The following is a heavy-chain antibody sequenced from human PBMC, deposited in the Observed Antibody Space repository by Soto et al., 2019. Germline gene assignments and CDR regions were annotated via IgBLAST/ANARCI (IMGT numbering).Heavy chain of an antibody. J-gene: IGHJ4*02. CDR3: TRGPRSTSTGTGAF. D-gene: IGHD1-1*01. V-gene: IGHV3-74*01. CDR1: GVTFSMYW. CDR2: INDDGIST. Sequence: GGSLRLSCAAAGVTFSMYWMHWVRLVPGKGPEWVSRINDDGISTNYADSVKGRFTISRDNAKNTLYLQMNALRVEDTAVYYCTRGPRSTSTGTGAFWGQGTLVTVSS.